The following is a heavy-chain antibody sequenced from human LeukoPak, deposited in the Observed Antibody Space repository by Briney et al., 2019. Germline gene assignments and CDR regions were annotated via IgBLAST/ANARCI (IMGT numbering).Heavy chain of an antibody. J-gene: IGHJ4*02. Sequence: NPGGSLRLSCAASGFTFSSYSMNWVRQAPGKGLEWVSSISSSSSYIYYADSVKGRFTISRDNSKNTLYLQMNSLRAEDTAVYYCARDPRYIAAAGKFDYWGQGTLVTVSS. CDR2: ISSSSSYI. D-gene: IGHD6-13*01. CDR3: ARDPRYIAAAGKFDY. CDR1: GFTFSSYS. V-gene: IGHV3-21*01.